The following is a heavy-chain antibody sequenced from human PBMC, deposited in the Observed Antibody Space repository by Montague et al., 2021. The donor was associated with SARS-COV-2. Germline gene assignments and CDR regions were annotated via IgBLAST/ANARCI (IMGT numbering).Heavy chain of an antibody. J-gene: IGHJ4*02. Sequence: SETLSLTCAVYGGSITDYYWSWIRQPPGKGLEWIGEINHRGTSNYNPSLKSRVSISVDTSKNQFSLYLGSVTAADTAVYYCARGRQHYMIVVVMTGGEYYFDYWAQGTLVTVSS. CDR2: INHRGTS. D-gene: IGHD3-22*01. V-gene: IGHV4-34*01. CDR1: GGSITDYY. CDR3: ARGRQHYMIVVVMTGGEYYFDY.